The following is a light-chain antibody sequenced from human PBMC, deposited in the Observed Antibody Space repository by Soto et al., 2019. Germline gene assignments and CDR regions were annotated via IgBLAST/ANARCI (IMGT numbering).Light chain of an antibody. CDR3: QQYERSPWT. J-gene: IGKJ1*01. CDR1: QSVGNRY. Sequence: EIVLTQSPGTLSLSPGERATLSCAASQSVGNRYLAWYQQKPGQAPRLLIFGAGNRATGIPDRFSGSGSGTEFTLTISRLEVEDFAVYFCQQYERSPWTFGQGTKVQMK. CDR2: GAG. V-gene: IGKV3-20*01.